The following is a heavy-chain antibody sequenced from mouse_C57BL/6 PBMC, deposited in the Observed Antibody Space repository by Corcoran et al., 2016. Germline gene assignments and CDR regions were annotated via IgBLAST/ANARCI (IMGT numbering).Heavy chain of an antibody. CDR2: IYPGDGDT. V-gene: IGHV1-80*01. CDR3: ARDGDDYLLRY. Sequence: QVQLQQSGAELVKPGASVKISCKASGYAFSSYWMNWVKQRPGKGLEWIGQIYPGDGDTNYNGKFKGKATLTADKSSSTAYMQLSSLTSEDSAVYFCARDGDDYLLRYWGQGTSVTVSS. D-gene: IGHD2-4*01. J-gene: IGHJ4*01. CDR1: GYAFSSYW.